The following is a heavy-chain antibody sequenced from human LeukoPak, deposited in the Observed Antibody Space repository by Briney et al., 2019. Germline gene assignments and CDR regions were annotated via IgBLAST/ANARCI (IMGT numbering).Heavy chain of an antibody. CDR3: ARGRPYCSSTSCSRGGWSDP. J-gene: IGHJ5*02. Sequence: GASVKVSCKASGYTFTSYAMHWVRQAPGQRLEWMGWINAGNGNTKYSQKFQGRVTITRDTSASTAYMELSSLRSEDTAVYYCARGRPYCSSTSCSRGGWSDPWGQGTLVTVSS. CDR1: GYTFTSYA. CDR2: INAGNGNT. D-gene: IGHD2-2*01. V-gene: IGHV1-3*01.